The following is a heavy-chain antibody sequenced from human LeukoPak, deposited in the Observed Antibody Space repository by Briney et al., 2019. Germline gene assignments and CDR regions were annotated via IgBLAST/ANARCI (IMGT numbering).Heavy chain of an antibody. Sequence: ASVRVSCKASGGTFSSYAISWVRQAPGQGLEWMGRIIPILGIANYAQKFQGRVTITADKSTSTAYMELSSLRSEDTAVYYCAREGPTTMVTPNYYYYYGMDVWGQGTTVTVSS. V-gene: IGHV1-69*04. CDR3: AREGPTTMVTPNYYYYYGMDV. CDR2: IIPILGIA. CDR1: GGTFSSYA. D-gene: IGHD5-18*01. J-gene: IGHJ6*02.